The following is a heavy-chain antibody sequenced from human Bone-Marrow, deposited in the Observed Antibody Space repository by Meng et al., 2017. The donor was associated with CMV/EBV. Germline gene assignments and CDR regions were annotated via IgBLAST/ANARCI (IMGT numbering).Heavy chain of an antibody. D-gene: IGHD6-6*01. Sequence: VAPGFTFRCYAMTWVRQAPGKGLEVVSAISGSAGSTYYAVSVKCRFTISSDTSKNTLYLQMNSLRAEDTAVYYCAKCIAARPSYPDYWGQGTLVTVSS. CDR1: GFTFRCYA. V-gene: IGHV3-23*01. J-gene: IGHJ4*02. CDR3: AKCIAARPSYPDY. CDR2: ISGSAGST.